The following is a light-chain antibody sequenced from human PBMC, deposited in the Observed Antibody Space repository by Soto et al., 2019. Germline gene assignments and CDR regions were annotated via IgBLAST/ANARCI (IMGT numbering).Light chain of an antibody. CDR3: QQNNDSPYT. J-gene: IGKJ2*01. CDR1: RSIFKY. V-gene: IGKV1-39*01. Sequence: DIQMTQSPSSLSASVGDRVTITCRASRSIFKYLSWYQQKSGKPPKLVIYAASSLQSGVPSRFSGSGSGTDFTLTISSLQPDDFAAYYCQQNNDSPYTFGQGTRLEIK. CDR2: AAS.